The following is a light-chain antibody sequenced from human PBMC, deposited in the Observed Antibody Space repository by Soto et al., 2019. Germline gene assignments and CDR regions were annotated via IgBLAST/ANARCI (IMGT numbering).Light chain of an antibody. CDR3: QQYNNWPRT. CDR2: GAS. J-gene: IGKJ1*01. CDR1: QSVSSN. Sequence: EIVMTQSPATLSVSPGERATLSCRASQSVSSNLAWYQQKPGQAPRLLIYGASIRATGIPARFSGSGSGTEFTLTISSLQSEDFAVYYCQQYNNWPRTFGQGTKVGIK. V-gene: IGKV3D-15*01.